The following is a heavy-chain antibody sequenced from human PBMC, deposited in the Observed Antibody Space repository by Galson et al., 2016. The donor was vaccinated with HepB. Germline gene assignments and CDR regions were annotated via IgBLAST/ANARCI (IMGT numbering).Heavy chain of an antibody. CDR3: ASEFPTYDILTLGY. D-gene: IGHD3-9*01. Sequence: SLRLSCAASGFVVSSTYMSWVRQAPGKGLEWVSAIYSGDGTDYADSVKGRFTISRDNSENTLYLQMLSLRAEDTAVYYCASEFPTYDILTLGYWDQGTLVTVSS. CDR2: IYSGDGT. V-gene: IGHV3-53*01. J-gene: IGHJ4*02. CDR1: GFVVSSTY.